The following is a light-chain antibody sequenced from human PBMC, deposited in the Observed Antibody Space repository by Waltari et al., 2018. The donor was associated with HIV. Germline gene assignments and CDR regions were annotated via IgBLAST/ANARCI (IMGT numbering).Light chain of an antibody. J-gene: IGKJ2*01. V-gene: IGKV3-15*01. CDR2: DAS. Sequence: ETVMTQSPATLFVSPGEPATLLCRASQSISRDLAWYQQKPGQAPRLLMYDASTRATGIPARFSGSVSGTEFTLTISSLQSEDFAVYYCQQYNNWPPGYTFGQGTKLQIK. CDR1: QSISRD. CDR3: QQYNNWPPGYT.